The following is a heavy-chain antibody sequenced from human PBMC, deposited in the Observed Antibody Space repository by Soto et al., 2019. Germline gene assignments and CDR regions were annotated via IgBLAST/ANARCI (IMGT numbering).Heavy chain of an antibody. Sequence: RPLASTLYGGPPRGGGSPWCFARKPPGKGVEWLVYIFYSGNTFYNPSLKSRLTVSIDKSNNQFSLKLNSVTAADTSIYYCARSRGGFSFFPFDFWGQGALVTVSS. V-gene: IGHV4-30-2*01. CDR3: ARSRGGFSFFPFDF. J-gene: IGHJ4*02. CDR1: GGPPRGGGSP. CDR2: IFYSGNT. D-gene: IGHD2-15*01.